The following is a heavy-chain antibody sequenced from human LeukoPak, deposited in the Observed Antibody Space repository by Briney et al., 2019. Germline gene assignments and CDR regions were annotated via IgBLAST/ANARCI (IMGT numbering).Heavy chain of an antibody. CDR2: ISDSGNT. CDR1: GGSISNRSYY. Sequence: PSETLSLTCTVSGGSISNRSYYWGWIRQPPGTGLEWIGKISDSGNTYYSPSLRSRVTISIDTSKNQFSLKLSSVTATDTAVYYCARVPPGKEFDYWGQGTLVTVSS. V-gene: IGHV4-39*01. D-gene: IGHD2-2*01. CDR3: ARVPPGKEFDY. J-gene: IGHJ4*02.